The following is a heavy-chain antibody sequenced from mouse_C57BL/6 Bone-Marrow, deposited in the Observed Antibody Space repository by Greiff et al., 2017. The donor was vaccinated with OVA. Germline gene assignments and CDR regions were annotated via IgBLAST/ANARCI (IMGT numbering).Heavy chain of an antibody. CDR1: GYAFSSSW. V-gene: IGHV1-82*01. CDR2: IYPGDGDT. D-gene: IGHD2-3*01. J-gene: IGHJ2*01. CDR3: ARHEDGYYASYFDY. Sequence: VHLVESGPELVKPGASVKISCKASGYAFSSSWMNWVKQRPGKGLEWIGRIYPGDGDTNYNGQFKGKATLTADKASSTAYMQLSSLTSEDSAVYFCARHEDGYYASYFDYWGQGTTLTVSS.